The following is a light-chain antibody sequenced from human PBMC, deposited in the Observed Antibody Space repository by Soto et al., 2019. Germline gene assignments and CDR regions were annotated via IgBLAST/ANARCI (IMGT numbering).Light chain of an antibody. CDR2: AAS. CDR1: QGISTF. V-gene: IGKV1-39*01. Sequence: DIKMTQSPSSLSTSVGERVPITCRASQGISTFLNWYQQKPGKAPRILIYAASRLQSGVPARFSGSGAETDFTLTITSLQPEDVGMYYCQQSYATVRTFGGGTKVDIK. CDR3: QQSYATVRT. J-gene: IGKJ4*01.